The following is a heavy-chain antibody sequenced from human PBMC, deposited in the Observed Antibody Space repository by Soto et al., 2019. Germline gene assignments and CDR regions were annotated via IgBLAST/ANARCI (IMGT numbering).Heavy chain of an antibody. CDR3: ARGDNTMSDY. D-gene: IGHD1-1*01. V-gene: IGHV1-2*02. CDR1: GYTFTDHY. Sequence: ASVKVSCKPSGYTFTDHYIHWVRQAPGQGLEWMGWINPSSGGTHYAQNFEGRVTMTRDTSISSAYMELARLTSDDTAHYYCARGDNTMSDYWGLGTLVTVSS. J-gene: IGHJ4*02. CDR2: INPSSGGT.